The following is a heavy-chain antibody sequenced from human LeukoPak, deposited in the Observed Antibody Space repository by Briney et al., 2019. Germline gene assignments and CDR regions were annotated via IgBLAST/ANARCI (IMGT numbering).Heavy chain of an antibody. CDR1: GGSVSNYY. CDR2: IYYTET. D-gene: IGHD7-27*01. J-gene: IGHJ4*02. CDR3: ATRKLGNDY. Sequence: SETLSLTCTVSGGSVSNYYWSWIRQSPGKGLEWIGYIYYTETSYNPSLTSRVTISADTSKNQFSLKLYSVTAADTAVYYCATRKLGNDYWGQGTLVTVSS. V-gene: IGHV4-59*02.